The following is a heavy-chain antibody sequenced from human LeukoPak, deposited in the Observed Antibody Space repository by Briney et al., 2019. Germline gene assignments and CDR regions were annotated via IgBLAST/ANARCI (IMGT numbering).Heavy chain of an antibody. D-gene: IGHD2-15*01. J-gene: IGHJ4*02. CDR1: GFTFSSYW. CDR2: IKKDGSEK. Sequence: GGSLRLSCAASGFTFSSYWMSWVRQAPGKGLEWVANIKKDGSEKYYVDSVKGRFTISRDNAKNSLYLQMNSLRAEDTALYYCARAKGTVVVAASFDYWGQGTLVTVSS. V-gene: IGHV3-7*03. CDR3: ARAKGTVVVAASFDY.